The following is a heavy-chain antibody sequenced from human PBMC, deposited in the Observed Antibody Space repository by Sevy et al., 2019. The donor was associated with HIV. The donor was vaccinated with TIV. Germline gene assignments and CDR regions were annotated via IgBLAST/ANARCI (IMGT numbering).Heavy chain of an antibody. CDR3: ARERSSSAGALDY. J-gene: IGHJ4*02. V-gene: IGHV3-33*01. Sequence: GGFLRLSCAASGFTFSSYGMHWVRQAPGKGLEWVAVIWYDGSNKYYADSVKGRFTISRDNSKNTLYLQMNSLRAEDTAVYYCARERSSSAGALDYWGQGTLVTVSS. D-gene: IGHD6-6*01. CDR1: GFTFSSYG. CDR2: IWYDGSNK.